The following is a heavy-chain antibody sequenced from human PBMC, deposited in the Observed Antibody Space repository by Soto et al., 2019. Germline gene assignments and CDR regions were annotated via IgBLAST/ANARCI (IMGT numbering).Heavy chain of an antibody. CDR2: IYYSGST. CDR3: ARVYSSSSYYYYYGMDV. V-gene: IGHV4-31*03. CDR1: GGSISSGGYY. Sequence: SETLSLTCTVSGGSISSGGYYWCWIRQHPWKGLEWIGYIYYSGSTYYNPSLKSRVTISVDTSKNQFSLKLSSVTAADTAVYYCARVYSSSSYYYYYGMDVWGQGXTVTVYS. J-gene: IGHJ6*02. D-gene: IGHD6-6*01.